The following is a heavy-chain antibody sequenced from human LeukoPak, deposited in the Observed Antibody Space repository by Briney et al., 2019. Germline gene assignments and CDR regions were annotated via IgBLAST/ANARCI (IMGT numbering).Heavy chain of an antibody. Sequence: EASVTVSCKASGYTFTGYYMHWVRQAPGQGLEWMGRINPNSGGTNYAQKFQGRVTMTRDTSISTAYMELSRLRSDDTAVYYCARDKDSSGYYLKRPFDYWGQGTLVTVSS. D-gene: IGHD3-22*01. J-gene: IGHJ4*02. V-gene: IGHV1-2*06. CDR3: ARDKDSSGYYLKRPFDY. CDR1: GYTFTGYY. CDR2: INPNSGGT.